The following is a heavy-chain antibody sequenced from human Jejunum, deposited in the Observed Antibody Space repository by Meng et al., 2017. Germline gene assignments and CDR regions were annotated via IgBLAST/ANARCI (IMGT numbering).Heavy chain of an antibody. D-gene: IGHD3-3*01. CDR1: GFIFNNYP. CDR3: AKVWNTFYFDY. Sequence: GGSLRLSCAASGFIFNNYPMRCVRQAPGKGLEWVSAISEYGERTHYADSVKGRFTISRDNSKNTLFLQMNSLRAEDTAVYYCAKVWNTFYFDYWGQGALVTVSS. CDR2: ISEYGERT. V-gene: IGHV3-23*01. J-gene: IGHJ4*02.